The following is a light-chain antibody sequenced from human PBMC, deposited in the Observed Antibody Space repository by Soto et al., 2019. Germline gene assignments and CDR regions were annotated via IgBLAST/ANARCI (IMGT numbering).Light chain of an antibody. Sequence: DILMTQSPATLSLSPGGRAPLSCRASQSVSSNLAWYQQKPGQAPRLLIQRASTRATGIPARFSGSGSGTDFTLTISSLQSEDFGIYYCQQYNNWPFVTFGQGTRLEIK. V-gene: IGKV3-15*01. J-gene: IGKJ5*01. CDR1: QSVSSN. CDR2: RAS. CDR3: QQYNNWPFVT.